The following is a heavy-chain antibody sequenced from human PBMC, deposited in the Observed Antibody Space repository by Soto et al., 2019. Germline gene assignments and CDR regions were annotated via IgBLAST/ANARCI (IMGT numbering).Heavy chain of an antibody. CDR1: GGSISTYY. CDR3: AGLYYNSGYYGY. V-gene: IGHV4-59*01. CDR2: IYYSGGN. Sequence: QVQLQESGPGLVKPSETLSLTCTVSGGSISTYYWSWIRQSPGKGLEWIGYIYYSGGNNYNPSLKSRVTIAVDTSKNQDSLKLSSVTAADTALYYSAGLYYNSGYYGYWGQGTLLTVYS. J-gene: IGHJ4*02. D-gene: IGHD3-22*01.